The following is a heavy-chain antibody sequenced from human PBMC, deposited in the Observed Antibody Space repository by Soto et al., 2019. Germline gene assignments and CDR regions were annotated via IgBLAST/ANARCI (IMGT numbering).Heavy chain of an antibody. J-gene: IGHJ6*02. V-gene: IGHV1-18*01. CDR2: VSTYSNIT. Sequence: VPVNVSSEASDFIFTTNCSSSVHQDHGQGLEWMGWVSTYSNITNYAQKFQGRVTMTTGTSTSTVYMELRSLRSDDTAMYYCARNGERDLGLNYYFYYGMDVWGQGTSVTVSS. CDR1: DFIFTTNC. D-gene: IGHD3-10*01. CDR3: ARNGERDLGLNYYFYYGMDV.